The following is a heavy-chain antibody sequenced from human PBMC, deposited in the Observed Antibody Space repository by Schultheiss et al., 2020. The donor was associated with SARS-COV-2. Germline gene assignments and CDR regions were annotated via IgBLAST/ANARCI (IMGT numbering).Heavy chain of an antibody. J-gene: IGHJ6*03. V-gene: IGHV4-59*01. D-gene: IGHD2-2*01. Sequence: GSLRLSCTVSGGSISSYYWSWIRQPPGKGLEWIGYIYYSGSTNYNPSLKSRVTISVDTSKNQFSLKLSSVTAADTAVYYCARRIVVVPAASYYYYYYMDVWGKGTTVTVSS. CDR2: IYYSGST. CDR1: GGSISSYY. CDR3: ARRIVVVPAASYYYYYYMDV.